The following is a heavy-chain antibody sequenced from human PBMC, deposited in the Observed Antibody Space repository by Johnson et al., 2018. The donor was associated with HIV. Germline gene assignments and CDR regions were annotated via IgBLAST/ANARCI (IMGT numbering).Heavy chain of an antibody. CDR3: ARDSRLGPLAHAFDI. Sequence: QVQLVESGGGVVQPGRSLRLSCAASGFTFSSYAMHWVRQAPGKGLEWVAVISYDGSDKYYADSVKGRLTISRDNSKNTLYLQMNSLRAEDTAVYYCARDSRLGPLAHAFDIWGQGTMVTVSS. J-gene: IGHJ3*02. CDR2: ISYDGSDK. D-gene: IGHD7-27*01. V-gene: IGHV3-30*04. CDR1: GFTFSSYA.